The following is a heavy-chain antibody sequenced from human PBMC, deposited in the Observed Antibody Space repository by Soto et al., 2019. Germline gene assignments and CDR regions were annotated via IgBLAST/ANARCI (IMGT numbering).Heavy chain of an antibody. Sequence: QVQLQQSGPGLVKPSQTLSLTCAISGDSVSSNSAVWNWIRQSPSRGLEWLGRTYFRSKWYNDYAISVKSRIRFSTDTSKNLFSLQLNSVTPEDTAVYYCARFCSCTSCLHDAFDIWGQGTMVTVSS. CDR3: ARFCSCTSCLHDAFDI. D-gene: IGHD2-2*01. CDR1: GDSVSSNSAV. CDR2: TYFRSKWYN. J-gene: IGHJ3*02. V-gene: IGHV6-1*02.